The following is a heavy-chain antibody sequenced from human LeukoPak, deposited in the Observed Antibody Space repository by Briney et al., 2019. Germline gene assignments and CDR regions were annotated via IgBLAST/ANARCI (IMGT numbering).Heavy chain of an antibody. V-gene: IGHV4-31*03. CDR3: ARVPIVVVPAAIGYYYYYGMDV. D-gene: IGHD2-2*01. J-gene: IGHJ6*02. CDR1: GGSISSGGYS. Sequence: PSETLSLTCTVSGGSISSGGYSWSWIRQHPGKGLEWIGYIYYSGSTYYNPSLKSRVTISVDTSKNQFSLKLSSVTAADTAVYYCARVPIVVVPAAIGYYYYYGMDVWGQGTTVTVSS. CDR2: IYYSGST.